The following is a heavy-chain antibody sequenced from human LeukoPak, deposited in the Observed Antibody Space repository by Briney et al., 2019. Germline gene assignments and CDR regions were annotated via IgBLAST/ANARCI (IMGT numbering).Heavy chain of an antibody. CDR1: GFTFSSYG. CDR2: ISGSGGST. Sequence: GGSLRLSCAASGFTFSSYGMSWVRQAPGKGLEWVSAISGSGGSTYYADSVKGRFTISRDNSKNTLYLQMNSLRAEDTAVYYCAKHPHYDILTGYYSSLLIDYWGQGTLVTVSS. D-gene: IGHD3-9*01. V-gene: IGHV3-23*01. J-gene: IGHJ4*02. CDR3: AKHPHYDILTGYYSSLLIDY.